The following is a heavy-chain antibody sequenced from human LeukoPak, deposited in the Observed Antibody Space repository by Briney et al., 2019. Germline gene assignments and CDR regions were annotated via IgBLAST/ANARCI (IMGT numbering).Heavy chain of an antibody. Sequence: ASVKVSCKASGYTFTTDYIHWVRQAPGQGLEWMGIINPSGGSTTCAQKFQGRVIMTGDTSTSTVYMELRSLRSEDTAVYYCARARGSGSYYGHDYYYYYYMDVWGQGTTVTVSS. J-gene: IGHJ6*03. V-gene: IGHV1-46*01. CDR1: GYTFTTDY. CDR3: ARARGSGSYYGHDYYYYYYMDV. CDR2: INPSGGST. D-gene: IGHD3-10*01.